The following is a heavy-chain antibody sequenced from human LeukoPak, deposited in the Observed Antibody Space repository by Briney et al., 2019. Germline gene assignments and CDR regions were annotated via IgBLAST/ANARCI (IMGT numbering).Heavy chain of an antibody. CDR2: LYSGSDT. Sequence: GGSLRLSCAASGFTVSTNYMNWVREAPGKGLEWGSILYSGSDTYYADSVKGRFTISRDSSKNILSLQMNNLRAEDTAVYYCARVGDHFHWYLDLWGRGTLVTVSS. CDR3: ARVGDHFHWYLDL. D-gene: IGHD3-10*01. J-gene: IGHJ2*01. CDR1: GFTVSTNY. V-gene: IGHV3-53*01.